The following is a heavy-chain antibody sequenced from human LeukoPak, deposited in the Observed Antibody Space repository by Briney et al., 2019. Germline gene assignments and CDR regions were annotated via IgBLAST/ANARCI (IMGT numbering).Heavy chain of an antibody. D-gene: IGHD4-17*01. Sequence: GGSLRLSCAASGFTFSSYSMNWVRQAPGKGLEWVSSISSSSNFIYYADSVKGRFTISRDNDQNSLYLQMNSLRAEDTAVYYCARAISDYDASDIWGQGTMVTVSS. CDR3: ARAISDYDASDI. V-gene: IGHV3-21*01. CDR2: ISSSSNFI. CDR1: GFTFSSYS. J-gene: IGHJ3*02.